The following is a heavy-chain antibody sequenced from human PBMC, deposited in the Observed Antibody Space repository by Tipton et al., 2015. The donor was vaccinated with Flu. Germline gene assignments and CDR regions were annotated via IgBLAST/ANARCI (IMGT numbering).Heavy chain of an antibody. D-gene: IGHD3-16*01. CDR2: TYYRSKRYN. CDR3: ARVGRGDPPLFSGMDG. Sequence: LVKPTQTLSLTCAISGDSVSSNSAAWNWIRQSPSRGLEWLGRTYYRSKRYNDYAVSVKSRITINPDTSKNQFSLQLNSVTPEDTAVYYWARVGRGDPPLFSGMDGWGQGATVPVSS. J-gene: IGHJ6*02. CDR1: GDSVSSNSAA. V-gene: IGHV6-1*01.